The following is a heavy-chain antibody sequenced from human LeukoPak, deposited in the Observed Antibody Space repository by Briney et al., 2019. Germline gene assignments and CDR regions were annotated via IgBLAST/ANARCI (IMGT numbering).Heavy chain of an antibody. CDR2: IHPNSGGT. J-gene: IGHJ3*01. CDR1: GFTFTVYY. CDR3: ASRQKDGPTQYVFDV. D-gene: IGHD2/OR15-2a*01. Sequence: GASAKLSCKAFGFTFTVYYLHWDKQATGQGLEWMGWIHPNSGGTNYAQKFQGRVTMTRDTSISTVYMELSSLRSDDTAVYYCASRQKDGPTQYVFDVWGQGTMVTVSS. V-gene: IGHV1-2*02.